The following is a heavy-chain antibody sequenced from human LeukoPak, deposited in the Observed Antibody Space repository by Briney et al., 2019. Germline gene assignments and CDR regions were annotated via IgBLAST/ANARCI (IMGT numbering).Heavy chain of an antibody. V-gene: IGHV4-38-2*02. D-gene: IGHD1-14*01. CDR1: GYSMRTGYY. J-gene: IGHJ4*02. CDR3: ARAESYRGHYIDS. Sequence: SETLSLTCNVSGYSMRTGYYWGWIRQAPGKGLEWIGDMYHSGTTFYSLSLKSRVTITGHTSKSQFYLKLTSVTAADTAVYYCARAESYRGHYIDSWGRGTLVTVSS. CDR2: MYHSGTT.